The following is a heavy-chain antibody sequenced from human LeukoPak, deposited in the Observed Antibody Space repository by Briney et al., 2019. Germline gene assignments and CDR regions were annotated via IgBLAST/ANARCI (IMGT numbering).Heavy chain of an antibody. CDR3: ARTDIVVVPAAMPDYYYYGMDV. J-gene: IGHJ6*04. V-gene: IGHV1-69*06. D-gene: IGHD2-2*01. CDR1: GGTFISYA. CDR2: IIPIFGTA. Sequence: GASVKVSCKASGGTFISYAISWVRQAPGQGREWMGGIIPIFGTANNAQKFQGRVTITADKSTSTAYMELSRLRCEDTAVYYCARTDIVVVPAAMPDYYYYGMDVWGKGTTVTVSS.